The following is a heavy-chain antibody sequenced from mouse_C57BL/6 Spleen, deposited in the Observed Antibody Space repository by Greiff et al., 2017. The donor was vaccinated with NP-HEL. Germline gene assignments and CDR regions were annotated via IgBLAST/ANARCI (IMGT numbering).Heavy chain of an antibody. D-gene: IGHD4-1*01. J-gene: IGHJ3*01. Sequence: QVQLQQPGAELVMPGASVKLSCKASSYSFTSYWMHWVKQSPGQGLEWIGVIDPSYSYTNYNQKFKGKATLTVDQSSSTAYMQLNSLTSEDSAVYYCAREVSGTLDYWGQGTLVTVSA. V-gene: IGHV1-69*01. CDR3: AREVSGTLDY. CDR2: IDPSYSYT. CDR1: SYSFTSYW.